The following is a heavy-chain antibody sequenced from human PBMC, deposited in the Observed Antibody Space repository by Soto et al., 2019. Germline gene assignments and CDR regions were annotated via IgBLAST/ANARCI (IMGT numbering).Heavy chain of an antibody. CDR1: GGSMDSQY. D-gene: IGHD3-3*01. CDR3: ARHSGYDFWSGALDP. CDR2: IYYIVTT. J-gene: IGHJ5*02. V-gene: IGHV4-59*11. Sequence: PSETLSLTCSLSGGSMDSQYWSWIRQPPGKGLEWIGYIYYIVTTNYNPSLKSRVTISVDTSKNQFSLKLTSVTAADTAVYYCARHSGYDFWSGALDPWGQGTLVTVSS.